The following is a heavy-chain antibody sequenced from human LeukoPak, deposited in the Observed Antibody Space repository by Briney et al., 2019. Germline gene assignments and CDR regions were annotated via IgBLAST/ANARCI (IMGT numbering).Heavy chain of an antibody. J-gene: IGHJ4*02. Sequence: PGGSLRLSCAASGFTFSSYWMHWIRQPPGKGLEWIGSIYYSGSTYYNPSLKSRVTISVDTSKNQFSLKLSSVTAADTAVYYCARNYGDYSYYFDYWGQGTMVTVSS. CDR1: GFTFSSYW. CDR2: IYYSGST. D-gene: IGHD4-17*01. V-gene: IGHV4-39*07. CDR3: ARNYGDYSYYFDY.